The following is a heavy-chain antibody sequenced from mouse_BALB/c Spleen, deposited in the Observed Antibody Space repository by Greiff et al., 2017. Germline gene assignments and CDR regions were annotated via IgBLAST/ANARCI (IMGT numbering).Heavy chain of an antibody. Sequence: QVQLQQSGAELVRPGVSVKISCKGSGYTFTDYAMHWVKQSHAKSLEWIGVISTYYGDASYNQKFKGKATLTVDKSSSKAYMELSRLTSEDSAIYYGARCCGYDGSPYAIDYWGEGTSVTVSS. CDR1: GYTFTDYA. V-gene: IGHV1S137*01. CDR2: ISTYYGDA. J-gene: IGHJ4*01. CDR3: ARCCGYDGSPYAIDY. D-gene: IGHD2-2*01.